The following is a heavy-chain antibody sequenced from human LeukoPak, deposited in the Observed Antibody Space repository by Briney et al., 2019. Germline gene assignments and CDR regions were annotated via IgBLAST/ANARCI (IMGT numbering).Heavy chain of an antibody. CDR2: INPNSGGT. V-gene: IGHV1-2*02. D-gene: IGHD4-11*01. J-gene: IGHJ4*02. Sequence: ASVKVSCKASGYTFTGYYMHWVRQAPGQGLEWMGWINPNSGGTNYAQKFQGRVTMTRDTSISTAYMELSRLRSDDTAVYYCARGPHESALTVAFGYWGQGTLVTVSS. CDR1: GYTFTGYY. CDR3: ARGPHESALTVAFGY.